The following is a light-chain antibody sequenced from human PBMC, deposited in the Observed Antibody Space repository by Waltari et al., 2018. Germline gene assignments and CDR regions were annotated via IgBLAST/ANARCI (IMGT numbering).Light chain of an antibody. J-gene: IGKJ1*01. V-gene: IGKV1-8*01. CDR3: QQYYSYPWT. CDR1: QGISSC. Sequence: AIRITQSPSSLSASTGDRVTIPCRASQGISSCLAWYQQKPGKAPKLLIYAASTLQSGVPSRFSGSGSSTYFTLTISCLQSEDFATYYCQQYYSYPWTFGQGTKVEIK. CDR2: AAS.